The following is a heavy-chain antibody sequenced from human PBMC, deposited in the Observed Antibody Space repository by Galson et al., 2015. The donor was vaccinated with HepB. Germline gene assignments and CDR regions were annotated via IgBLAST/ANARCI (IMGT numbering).Heavy chain of an antibody. J-gene: IGHJ4*02. Sequence: SLRLSCAASGFTFTIYTMSWVRQAPGKGLEWVSTISGSGGSTYYADSVKGRFTISRDNSKNTLYLQMNSLRAEDTALYYCAKECSTSCYVWGVFDYWGQGALVTVSS. V-gene: IGHV3-23*01. CDR1: GFTFTIYT. D-gene: IGHD2-2*01. CDR3: AKECSTSCYVWGVFDY. CDR2: ISGSGGST.